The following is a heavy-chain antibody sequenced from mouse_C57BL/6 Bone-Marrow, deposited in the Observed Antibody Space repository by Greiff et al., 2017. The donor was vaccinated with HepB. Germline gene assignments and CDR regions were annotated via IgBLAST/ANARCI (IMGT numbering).Heavy chain of an antibody. D-gene: IGHD3-2*02. V-gene: IGHV3-6*01. Sequence: VQLQQSGPGLVKPSQSLSLTCSVTGYSITSGYYWNWIRQFPGNKLEWMGYISYDGSNNYNPSLKNRISITRDTSKNQFFLKLNSVTTEDTATYYCARAKAAQVVSWFAYWGQGTLVTVSA. CDR2: ISYDGSN. CDR1: GYSITSGYY. J-gene: IGHJ3*01. CDR3: ARAKAAQVVSWFAY.